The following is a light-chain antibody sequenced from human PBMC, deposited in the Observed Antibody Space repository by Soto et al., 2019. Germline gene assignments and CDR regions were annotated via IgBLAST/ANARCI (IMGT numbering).Light chain of an antibody. CDR1: SSDVGGYNF. CDR3: SSYTSTSTLVV. Sequence: QSALTQPASVSGSPGQSITISCTGSSSDVGGYNFVSWYQQHPGKVPKLMIYEVSNRPSGVSSRFSGSKSGNTASLTISGLQAEDEADYHCSSYTSTSTLVVFGGGTKLTVL. CDR2: EVS. J-gene: IGLJ2*01. V-gene: IGLV2-14*01.